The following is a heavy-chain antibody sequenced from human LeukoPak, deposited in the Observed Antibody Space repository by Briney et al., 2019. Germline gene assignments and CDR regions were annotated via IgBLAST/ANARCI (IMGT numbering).Heavy chain of an antibody. J-gene: IGHJ6*03. V-gene: IGHV4-39*07. CDR1: GGSISSGSYY. Sequence: PSETLSLTCTVSGGSISSGSYYWGWIRQPPGKGLEWIGTIYYSGSTYYNPSLKSRVTISVDTSKNQFSLKLGSVTAADTAVYYCARTTTGRDSGYYYYMDVWGKGTTVTVSS. CDR2: IYYSGST. D-gene: IGHD1-1*01. CDR3: ARTTTGRDSGYYYYMDV.